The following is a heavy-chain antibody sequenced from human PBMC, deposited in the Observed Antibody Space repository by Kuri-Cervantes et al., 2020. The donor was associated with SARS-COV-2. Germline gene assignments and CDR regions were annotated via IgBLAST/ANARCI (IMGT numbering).Heavy chain of an antibody. V-gene: IGHV1-2*06. D-gene: IGHD3-22*01. CDR1: GYTFSAYY. J-gene: IGHJ4*02. CDR2: INPNSGGT. CDR3: ATVGEYYDSSAYFEY. Sequence: ASVKVSCKASGYTFSAYYMHWVRQAPGQGLEWMGRINPNSGGTNYAQNFQGRVTMTRDTSISTAYMELSSLRSDDTAFYYCATVGEYYDSSAYFEYWGQGTLVTVSS.